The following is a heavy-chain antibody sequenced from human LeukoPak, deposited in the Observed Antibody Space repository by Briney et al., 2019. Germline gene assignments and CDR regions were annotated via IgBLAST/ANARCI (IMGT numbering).Heavy chain of an antibody. D-gene: IGHD2-2*01. CDR1: GFTFYDYG. CDR2: ISGSGGST. J-gene: IGHJ6*03. CDR3: ANPFSTPRSNYYIDV. Sequence: SGGSLRLSCAASGFTFYDYGMSWVRQAPGKGLEWVSAISGSGGSTYYADSVKGRFTISRDNSKSTLYLQMNSLRAEDTAVYYCANPFSTPRSNYYIDVWGKGTTVTVSS. V-gene: IGHV3-23*01.